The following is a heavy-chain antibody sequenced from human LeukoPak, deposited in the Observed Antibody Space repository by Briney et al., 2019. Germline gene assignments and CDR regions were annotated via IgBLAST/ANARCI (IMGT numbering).Heavy chain of an antibody. CDR2: IYYTGST. D-gene: IGHD5-12*01. J-gene: IGHJ4*01. CDR3: ASHGSSGHDPLT. Sequence: PSETLSLTCAVSGDSIRSYYWNWIRRPPGKGLEWIGYIYYTGSTSDNASLKSRVTTSLDTSKSQFSLRLTSVTAADTAVYYCASHGSSGHDPLTWGQGTLVTVSS. V-gene: IGHV4-59*08. CDR1: GDSIRSYY.